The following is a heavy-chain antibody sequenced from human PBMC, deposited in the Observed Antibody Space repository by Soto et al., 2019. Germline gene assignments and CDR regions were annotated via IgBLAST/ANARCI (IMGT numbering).Heavy chain of an antibody. J-gene: IGHJ6*03. CDR1: GGTFSSYA. CDR2: IIPIFGTA. D-gene: IGHD6-19*01. Sequence: ASVKVSCKASGGTFSSYAISWVRQAPGQGLEWMGGIIPIFGTANHAQKFQGRVTITADESTSTAYMELSSLRSEDTAVYYCARLAEGWYYYYYMDVWGKGTTVTVSS. CDR3: ARLAEGWYYYYYMDV. V-gene: IGHV1-69*13.